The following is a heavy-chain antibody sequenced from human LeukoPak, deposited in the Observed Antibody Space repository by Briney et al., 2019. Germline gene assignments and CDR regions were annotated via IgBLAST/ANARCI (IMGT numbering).Heavy chain of an antibody. CDR2: IYYSGST. J-gene: IGHJ3*02. Sequence: SETLSLTCTVSGGSISSSSYYWGWIRQPPGKGMEWIGIIYYSGSTNYNPSLKSRVTISVDTSKNQFSLKLSSVTAADTAVYYCARDRSTSSGWSDAFDIWGQGTMVTVSS. D-gene: IGHD6-19*01. CDR3: ARDRSTSSGWSDAFDI. CDR1: GGSISSSSYY. V-gene: IGHV4-39*07.